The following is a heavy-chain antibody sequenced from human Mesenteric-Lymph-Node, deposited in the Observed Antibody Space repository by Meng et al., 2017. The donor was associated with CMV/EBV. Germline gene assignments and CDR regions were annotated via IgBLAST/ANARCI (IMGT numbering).Heavy chain of an antibody. CDR3: AKDRIYDDDSGYYFGVGSDY. CDR2: MSANGGST. J-gene: IGHJ4*02. CDR1: GFTFNNYV. Sequence: GESLKISCAASGFTFNNYVMSWVRQAPGKGPEWVSAMSANGGSTYYADSVQGRFTISRDNSKNTLYLRMNSLKAADTAVYYCAKDRIYDDDSGYYFGVGSDYWGPGALVTVSS. D-gene: IGHD3-22*01. V-gene: IGHV3-23*01.